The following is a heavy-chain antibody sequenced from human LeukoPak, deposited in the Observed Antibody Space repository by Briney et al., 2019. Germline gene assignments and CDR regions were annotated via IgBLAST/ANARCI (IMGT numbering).Heavy chain of an antibody. V-gene: IGHV1-2*02. Sequence: ASVKVSCKASGGTFSTYAISWVRQAPGQGLEWMGWINPNSGGTNYAQKFQGRVTMTRDTSTTTAYMELSRLRSDDTAVYYCARDPRHSSGFYGSFFYWGQGTLVTVSS. CDR1: GGTFSTYA. J-gene: IGHJ4*02. D-gene: IGHD6-19*01. CDR3: ARDPRHSSGFYGSFFY. CDR2: INPNSGGT.